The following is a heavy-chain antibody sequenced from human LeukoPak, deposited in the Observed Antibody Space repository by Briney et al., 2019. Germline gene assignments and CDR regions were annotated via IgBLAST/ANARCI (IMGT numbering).Heavy chain of an antibody. D-gene: IGHD2-2*01. V-gene: IGHV4-4*07. J-gene: IGHJ3*02. CDR2: VYSVGST. Sequence: SETLSLTCTVFAGSITTFSWSWIRQPAGRGREWIVRVYSVGSTDSHPSLKSRVTMSVDTSKNQLSLNLSSVTAADTTGYYCASTYCSSTSCYVGAFDIWGQGTMVTVSS. CDR3: ASTYCSSTSCYVGAFDI. CDR1: AGSITTFS.